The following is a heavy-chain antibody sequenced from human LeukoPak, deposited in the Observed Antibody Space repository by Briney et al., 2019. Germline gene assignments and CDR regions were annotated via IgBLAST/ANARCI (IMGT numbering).Heavy chain of an antibody. CDR2: MKEDGSEK. CDR1: GFSFSDYW. D-gene: IGHD3-10*01. Sequence: GGSLRLSCAASGFSFSDYWMNWVRQAPGKGLEWVANMKEDGSEKYCVDCVKGRFTISRDNAKNSLYLQMNSLRAEDTAVYYCARDPNYGSRSDFFDFWGQGTLVTVSS. V-gene: IGHV3-7*03. CDR3: ARDPNYGSRSDFFDF. J-gene: IGHJ4*02.